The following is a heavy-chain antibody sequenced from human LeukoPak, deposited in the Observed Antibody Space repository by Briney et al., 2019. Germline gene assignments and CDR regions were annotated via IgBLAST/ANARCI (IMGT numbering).Heavy chain of an antibody. Sequence: GGSLRLSCAAAGFTFSVYYMSWVRQAPGKGLEWVSYISSSGSTIYYADSVKGRFTISRDNAKNSLYLQMNSLRAEDTAVYYCAKDSGSYYAAFYFDYWGQGTLVTVSS. CDR1: GFTFSVYY. CDR3: AKDSGSYYAAFYFDY. J-gene: IGHJ4*02. CDR2: ISSSGSTI. D-gene: IGHD1-26*01. V-gene: IGHV3-11*01.